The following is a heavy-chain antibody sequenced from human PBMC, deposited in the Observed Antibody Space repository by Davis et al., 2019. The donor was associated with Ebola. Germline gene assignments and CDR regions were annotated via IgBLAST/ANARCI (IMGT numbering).Heavy chain of an antibody. D-gene: IGHD7-27*01. Sequence: PGGSLRLSCAASGFTFSDYALHWVRQAPVKGLEWVAVISHDGSNTYYADSVKGRFTISRDNYESTLYLQMNSLRAEDTAVYYCTREDWGSSYFDFRGQGTLVTVSS. CDR3: TREDWGSSYFDF. CDR1: GFTFSDYA. CDR2: ISHDGSNT. J-gene: IGHJ4*02. V-gene: IGHV3-30-3*01.